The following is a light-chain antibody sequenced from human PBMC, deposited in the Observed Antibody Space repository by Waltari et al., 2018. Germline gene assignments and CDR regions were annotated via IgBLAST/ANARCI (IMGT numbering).Light chain of an antibody. CDR1: SSDVGGYNY. Sequence: QSALTQPASVSGSPGQSITISCTGTSSDVGGYNYVSWYQQHPGKAPNLMIYDVSKRPSGVSNRCSGSKSGNTASLTISGLQAEDEADYYCSSYTSSSTLYVFGTGTKVTVL. CDR3: SSYTSSSTLYV. J-gene: IGLJ1*01. V-gene: IGLV2-14*01. CDR2: DVS.